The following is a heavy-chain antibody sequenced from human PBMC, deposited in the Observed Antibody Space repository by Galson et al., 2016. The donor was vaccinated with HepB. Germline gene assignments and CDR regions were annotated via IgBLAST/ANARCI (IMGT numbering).Heavy chain of an antibody. CDR1: GFTFDDYT. J-gene: IGHJ4*02. D-gene: IGHD7-27*01. V-gene: IGHV3-43*01. CDR3: ARETTIWGNCFQY. CDR2: VSWDATTI. Sequence: SLRLSCAASGFTFDDYTMHWVRQAPGKGLEWVSLVSWDATTIYYADSVKGRFTISRDNSKNSLYLQMNSLTSEDTALYYCARETTIWGNCFQYWGQGTLVTVSS.